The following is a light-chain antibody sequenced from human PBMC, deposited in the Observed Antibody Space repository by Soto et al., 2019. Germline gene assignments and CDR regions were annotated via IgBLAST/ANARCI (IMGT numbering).Light chain of an antibody. V-gene: IGKV1-39*01. CDR1: QNIGVY. J-gene: IGKJ5*01. CDR3: QQGFTIPIT. CDR2: AAS. Sequence: DIQMTQSPTSLSASVGERFTITCRASQNIGVYLNWYQQKPGKAPKLLIYAASSLQSGVSSRFSGSGSATDFTLTISSLLPEDFATYYCQQGFTIPITFGQGTRLEIK.